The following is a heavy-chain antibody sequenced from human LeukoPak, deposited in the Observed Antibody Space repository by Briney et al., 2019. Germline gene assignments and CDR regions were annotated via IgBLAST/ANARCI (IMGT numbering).Heavy chain of an antibody. V-gene: IGHV3-11*04. D-gene: IGHD2-15*01. CDR2: ISSSGSAI. J-gene: IGHJ4*02. CDR3: ARGRGSGGPKFY. Sequence: GGSLRLSCAASGFTFSDYHMSWIRQAPGKGLEWVAYISSSGSAIYYADSVKGRFTISRDNAKNSVYLQMHTLRAEDTAVYFCARGRGSGGPKFYWGQGTLVSVSS. CDR1: GFTFSDYH.